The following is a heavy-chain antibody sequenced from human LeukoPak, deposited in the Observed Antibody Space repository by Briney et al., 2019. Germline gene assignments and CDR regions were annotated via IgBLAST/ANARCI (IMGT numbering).Heavy chain of an antibody. J-gene: IGHJ4*02. CDR2: IYSGGST. V-gene: IGHV3-53*01. Sequence: GGPLRLSCAASGFTVSSNYMSWVRQAPGKGLEWVSVIYSGGSTYYADSVKGRFTISRDNSKNTLYLQMNSLRAEDTAVYYCARVPQLGHFDYWGQGTLVTVSS. D-gene: IGHD6-6*01. CDR3: ARVPQLGHFDY. CDR1: GFTVSSNY.